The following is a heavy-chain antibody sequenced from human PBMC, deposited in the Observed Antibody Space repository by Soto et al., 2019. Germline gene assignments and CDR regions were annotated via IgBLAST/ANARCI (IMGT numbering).Heavy chain of an antibody. CDR3: ARRNGRLLEYRSFDL. CDR1: GGSLSSDY. J-gene: IGHJ2*01. CDR2: IYFSGIT. V-gene: IGHV4-59*08. D-gene: IGHD3-10*01. Sequence: PSETLSLTCTVSGGSLSSDYWSWIRQPPGKGLEWIGYIYFSGITNYNPSLKSRVTISVDTSKKQFSLKMTSVTAADTAVFYFARRNGRLLEYRSFDLWGRGTLVTVSS.